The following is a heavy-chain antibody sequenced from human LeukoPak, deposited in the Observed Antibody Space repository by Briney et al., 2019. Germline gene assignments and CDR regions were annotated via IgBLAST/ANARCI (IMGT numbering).Heavy chain of an antibody. D-gene: IGHD3-22*01. J-gene: IGHJ4*02. V-gene: IGHV3-48*04. Sequence: GGSLRLSCAASGFTFSSYSMNWVRQAPGKGLEWVSYISSSSSTIYYADSVKGRFTISRDNAKNSLYLQMNSLRAEDTAVYYCARHNYYDSSGYWESGYWGQGTLVTVSS. CDR2: ISSSSSTI. CDR3: ARHNYYDSSGYWESGY. CDR1: GFTFSSYS.